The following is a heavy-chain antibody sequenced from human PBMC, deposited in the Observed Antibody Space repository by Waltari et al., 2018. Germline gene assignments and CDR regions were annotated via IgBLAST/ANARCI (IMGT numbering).Heavy chain of an antibody. V-gene: IGHV1-69*04. Sequence: QVQLVQSGAEEKTPGSSVNVSCQASGGTLDNYVINWVRQAPGHGLEWLGRIFTVPVLLTLSDKFHGRVAVKADSCTTTAHMELSNLQLDDTAVYFGTRGDIRVEPNGAFDIWGQGTAVAVFS. D-gene: IGHD1-26*01. CDR1: GGTLDNYV. CDR2: IFTVPVLL. CDR3: TRGDIRVEPNGAFDI. J-gene: IGHJ3*02.